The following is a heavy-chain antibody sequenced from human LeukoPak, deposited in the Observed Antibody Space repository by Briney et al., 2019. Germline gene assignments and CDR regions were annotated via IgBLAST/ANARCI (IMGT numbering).Heavy chain of an antibody. CDR2: ISGSGGST. V-gene: IGHV3-23*01. Sequence: GGSLRLSCAASGFTFSSYAMSWVRQAPGKGLEWVSAISGSGGSTYYADSVKGRFTISRDNSKNALYLQMNSLRAEDTAVYYCAKDLTDYYYYYGMDVWGQGTTVTVSS. CDR1: GFTFSSYA. D-gene: IGHD1-14*01. J-gene: IGHJ6*02. CDR3: AKDLTDYYYYYGMDV.